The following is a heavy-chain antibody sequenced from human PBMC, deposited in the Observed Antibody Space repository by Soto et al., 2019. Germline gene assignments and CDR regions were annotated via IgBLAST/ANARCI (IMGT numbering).Heavy chain of an antibody. CDR3: AKGRDSSSSSWFDP. D-gene: IGHD6-6*01. CDR1: GFTFDDYA. J-gene: IGHJ5*02. V-gene: IGHV3-9*01. CDR2: LSWNSGSI. Sequence: GGSLRLSCAASGFTFDDYAMHWVRHAPGKGLEWVSGLSWNSGSIGYADSVKGRFTISRDNAKNSLYLQMNSLRAEDTAFYYCAKGRDSSSSSWFDPWGQGTLVTVSS.